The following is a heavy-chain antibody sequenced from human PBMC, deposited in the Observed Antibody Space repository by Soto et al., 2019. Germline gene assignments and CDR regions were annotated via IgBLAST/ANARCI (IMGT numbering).Heavy chain of an antibody. D-gene: IGHD2-2*01. J-gene: IGHJ6*03. CDR1: GGSISSYY. CDR2: IYYSGST. V-gene: IGHV4-59*08. Sequence: SETLSLTCTVSGGSISSYYWSWIRQPPGKGLEWIGYIYYSGSTNYNPSFKSRVTIPVDTSKNQFSLKLSSVTTADTAVYYCARHSLGYCSSTSCYATSRYYYYMDVWGKGTTVTVSS. CDR3: ARHSLGYCSSTSCYATSRYYYYMDV.